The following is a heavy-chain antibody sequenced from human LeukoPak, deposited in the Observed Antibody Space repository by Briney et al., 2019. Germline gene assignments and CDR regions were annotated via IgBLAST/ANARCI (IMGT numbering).Heavy chain of an antibody. Sequence: GASVKVSCKASGYTFTSYSMHWVRQAPGQGPEWVGIINPRDGGISYAQRLQGRITVTMDTSTSTVYMELSSLRSEDTAVYYCFTGGPDYWGQGTLVTVSS. CDR2: INPRDGGI. CDR3: FTGGPDY. CDR1: GYTFTSYS. D-gene: IGHD2-8*02. V-gene: IGHV1-46*04. J-gene: IGHJ4*02.